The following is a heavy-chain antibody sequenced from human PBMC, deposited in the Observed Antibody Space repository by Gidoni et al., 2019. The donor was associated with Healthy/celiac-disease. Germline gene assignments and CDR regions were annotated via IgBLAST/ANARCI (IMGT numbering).Heavy chain of an antibody. D-gene: IGHD2-15*01. CDR2: INSDGSST. CDR1: GFPFSSYW. Sequence: EVQLVESGGGLVQPGGSLRLSCAASGFPFSSYWMHWVRQAPGKGLVWVSRINSDGSSTSYADSVKGRFTISRDNAKNTLYLQMNSLRAEDTAVYYCARVWQVAAGYNYWGQGTLVTVSS. CDR3: ARVWQVAAGYNY. V-gene: IGHV3-74*01. J-gene: IGHJ4*02.